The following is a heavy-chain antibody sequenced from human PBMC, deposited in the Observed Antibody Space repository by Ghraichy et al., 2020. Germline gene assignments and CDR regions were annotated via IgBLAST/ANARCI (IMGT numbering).Heavy chain of an antibody. D-gene: IGHD3-16*01. CDR2: INHSGST. V-gene: IGHV4-34*01. Sequence: SETLSLTCAVYGGSFSGYYWSWIRQPPGKGLEWIGEINHSGSTNYNPSLKSRVTISVDTSKNQFSLKLSSVTAADTAVYYCARRGDYWGQGTLVTVSS. CDR3: ARRGDY. J-gene: IGHJ4*02. CDR1: GGSFSGYY.